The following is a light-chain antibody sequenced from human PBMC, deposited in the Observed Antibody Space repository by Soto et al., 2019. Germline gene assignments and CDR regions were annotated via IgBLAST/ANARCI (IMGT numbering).Light chain of an antibody. J-gene: IGLJ1*01. Sequence: QPALTQPRSVSGAPGQSVTISCTRTSSDIGSYNHVFWYRQHPGKAPKLMIYDVNKRPSGVPDRFSGSKSGNTASLTISGLQAEDEADYYCASHAGSSAVFGTGTKVTVL. CDR1: SSDIGSYNH. CDR2: DVN. CDR3: ASHAGSSAV. V-gene: IGLV2-11*01.